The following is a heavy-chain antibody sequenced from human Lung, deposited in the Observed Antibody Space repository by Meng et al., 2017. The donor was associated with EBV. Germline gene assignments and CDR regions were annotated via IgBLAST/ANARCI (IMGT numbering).Heavy chain of an antibody. D-gene: IGHD6-19*01. CDR3: ATGVADFEY. V-gene: IGHV1-8*02. J-gene: IGHJ4*02. CDR1: GYTFTGYY. CDR2: MNPNSGNT. Sequence: QGHLVPSGGEVTKPGASVKVACKAAGYTFTGYYIHLLRQAPGQGPEWMVWMNPNSGNTGCAQKFQGRVTMTRNISKSTAYMDLSSLRSEDTAVYYCATGVADFEYWGQGTLVTVSS.